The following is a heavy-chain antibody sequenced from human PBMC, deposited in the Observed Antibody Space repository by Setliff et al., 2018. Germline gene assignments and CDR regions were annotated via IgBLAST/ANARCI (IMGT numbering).Heavy chain of an antibody. D-gene: IGHD3-22*01. V-gene: IGHV1-69*06. J-gene: IGHJ4*02. CDR3: ARINFYVSSGYYYAPEL. Sequence: GASVKVSCKASGGTFSNHAISWVRQAPGQGLEWMGGIIPLLETAKYAQKFQGRVTITADKSTSTAYMELRSLRADDTAVYYCARINFYVSSGYYYAPELWGQGTTVTVSS. CDR1: GGTFSNHA. CDR2: IIPLLETA.